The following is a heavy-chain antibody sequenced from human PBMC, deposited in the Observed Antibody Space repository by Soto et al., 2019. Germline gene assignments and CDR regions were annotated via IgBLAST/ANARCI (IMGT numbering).Heavy chain of an antibody. D-gene: IGHD2-2*01. CDR3: VKDRDCSTTSCLGYFDP. V-gene: IGHV3-64D*06. CDR1: GFTFSGYT. CDR2: ISSNGGST. J-gene: IGHJ5*02. Sequence: PGGSLRLSCSASGFTFSGYTMHWVRQAPGKGLEYVSGISSNGGSTNYADSVKGRFTISRDNSKNTLYLQMTSLRAEDTAVYYCVKDRDCSTTSCLGYFDPWGQGTLVTVSS.